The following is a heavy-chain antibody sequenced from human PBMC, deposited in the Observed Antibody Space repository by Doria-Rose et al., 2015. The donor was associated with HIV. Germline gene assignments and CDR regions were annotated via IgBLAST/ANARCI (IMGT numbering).Heavy chain of an antibody. CDR3: ARIKSSRWYHKYYFDF. J-gene: IGHJ4*02. CDR2: IVSDDER. CDR1: GVSLSSPGMG. Sequence: QVTLKESGPVLVKPTETLTLTCTVSGVSLSSPGMGVSWIRQPPGKALEWLANIVSDDERSYITSLKSRLTIYRGTSIRQVVLTMTDMDPVDTATYYCARIKSSRWYHKYYFDFWGQGTLVIVSA. V-gene: IGHV2-26*01. D-gene: IGHD6-13*01.